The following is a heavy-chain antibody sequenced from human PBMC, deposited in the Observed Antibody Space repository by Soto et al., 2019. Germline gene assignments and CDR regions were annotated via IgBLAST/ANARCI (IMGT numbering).Heavy chain of an antibody. Sequence: GGSLRLSCAASGFTFSSYAMHWVRQAPGKGLEWVAVISYDGSNKYYADSVKGRFTISRDNSKNTLYLQMNSLRAEDTAVYYCARDRDYQLLYYSYGMDVWGQGTTVTVSS. D-gene: IGHD2-2*02. CDR2: ISYDGSNK. CDR3: ARDRDYQLLYYSYGMDV. V-gene: IGHV3-30-3*01. J-gene: IGHJ6*02. CDR1: GFTFSSYA.